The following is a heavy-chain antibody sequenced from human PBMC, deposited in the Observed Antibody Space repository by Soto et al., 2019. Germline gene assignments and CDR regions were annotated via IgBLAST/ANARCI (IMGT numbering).Heavy chain of an antibody. CDR2: IYYSGST. CDR1: GGSISSGGYY. Sequence: PSETLSLTCTVSGGSISSGGYYWSWIRQHPGKGLEWIGYIYYSGSTYYNPSLKSRVTISVDTSKNQFSLKLSSVTAADTAVYYCARGGKWLRDFDYWGQGTLVTVSS. V-gene: IGHV4-31*03. D-gene: IGHD5-12*01. J-gene: IGHJ4*02. CDR3: ARGGKWLRDFDY.